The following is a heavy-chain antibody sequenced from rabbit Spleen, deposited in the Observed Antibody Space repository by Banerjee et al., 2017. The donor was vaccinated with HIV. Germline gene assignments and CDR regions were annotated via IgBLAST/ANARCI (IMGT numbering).Heavy chain of an antibody. CDR2: INAVTGKP. CDR1: GFSFSNKAV. J-gene: IGHJ4*01. D-gene: IGHD4-1*01. V-gene: IGHV1S45*01. CDR3: ARDGYSRGWGIILYYFNL. Sequence: QEQLVESGGGLVRPEGSLKLSCTASGFSFSNKAVMCWVRQAPGKGLQWIACINAVTGKPVYATWASGRFTISRTSSTTVTLRMTSLTAADTATYFCARDGYSRGWGIILYYFNLWGPGTLVTVS.